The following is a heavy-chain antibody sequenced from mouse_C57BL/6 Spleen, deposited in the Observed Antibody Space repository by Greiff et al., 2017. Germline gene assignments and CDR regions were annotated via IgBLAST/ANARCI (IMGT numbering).Heavy chain of an antibody. CDR2: IGPSDSYT. V-gene: IGHV1-50*01. D-gene: IGHD3-1*01. CDR3: ARALVGRYFDV. J-gene: IGHJ1*03. Sequence: VQLQQSGAELVKPGASVKLSCKASGYTFTSYWMQWVKQRPGQGLEWIGEIGPSDSYTNYNQKFKGKATLTVDTSSSTAYMQLSSLTSEDSAVYYCARALVGRYFDVWGTGTTVTVSS. CDR1: GYTFTSYW.